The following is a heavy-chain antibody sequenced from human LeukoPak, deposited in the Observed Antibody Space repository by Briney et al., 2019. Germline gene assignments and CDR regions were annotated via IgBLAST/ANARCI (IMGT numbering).Heavy chain of an antibody. V-gene: IGHV3-30*04. J-gene: IGHJ4*02. CDR3: ARGTTVTTTDY. CDR2: VSYDGSNK. CDR1: GFTFSNYA. D-gene: IGHD4-17*01. Sequence: GGSLRLSCAASGFTFSNYAMHWVRQAPDKGLEWVAAVSYDGSNKYYADSVKGRFTVSRDNSKNTLYLQMNSLRAEDTAVYYCARGTTVTTTDYWGQGTLVTVSS.